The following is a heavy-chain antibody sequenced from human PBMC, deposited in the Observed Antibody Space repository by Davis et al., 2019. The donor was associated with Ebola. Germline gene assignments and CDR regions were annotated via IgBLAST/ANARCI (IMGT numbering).Heavy chain of an antibody. V-gene: IGHV1-18*01. CDR1: GYTFTSYG. CDR3: AREGITIFGVVRTNHGMDV. D-gene: IGHD3-3*01. Sequence: ASVKVSCKASGYTFTSYGISWVRQAPGQGLEWMGWISAYNGNTNYAQKLQGRVTMTTDTSTSTAYMELRSLRSDDTAVYYCAREGITIFGVVRTNHGMDVWGQGTTVTVSS. CDR2: ISAYNGNT. J-gene: IGHJ6*02.